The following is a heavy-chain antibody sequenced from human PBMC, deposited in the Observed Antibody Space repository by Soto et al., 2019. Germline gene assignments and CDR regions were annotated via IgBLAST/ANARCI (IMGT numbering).Heavy chain of an antibody. CDR3: ARDRVVVAATPIY. CDR2: KSYDGSNK. CDR1: GFTFSSYA. V-gene: IGHV3-30-3*01. D-gene: IGHD2-15*01. Sequence: QVQLVESGGGVVQPGRSLRLSCAASGFTFSSYAMHWVRQAPGKGLEWVAVKSYDGSNKYYADSVKGRFTISRDNSKNTLYLQMNSLRAEDTAVYYCARDRVVVAATPIYWGQGTLVTVSS. J-gene: IGHJ4*02.